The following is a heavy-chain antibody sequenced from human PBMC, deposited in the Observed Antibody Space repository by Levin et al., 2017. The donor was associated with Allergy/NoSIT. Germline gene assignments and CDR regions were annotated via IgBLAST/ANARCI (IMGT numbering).Heavy chain of an antibody. CDR2: ITSSSGHT. CDR1: GFTFSDYS. J-gene: IGHJ5*02. Sequence: GGSLRLSCAASGFTFSDYSMCWVRQAPGRGLEWVSCITSSSGHTYYADSVKGRFTISRDNAKNSLFLQMNSLRADDTAVYDCARGTGDQPYNWFDHWGQGTLVTVSS. CDR3: ARGTGDQPYNWFDH. V-gene: IGHV3-21*01. D-gene: IGHD4-17*01.